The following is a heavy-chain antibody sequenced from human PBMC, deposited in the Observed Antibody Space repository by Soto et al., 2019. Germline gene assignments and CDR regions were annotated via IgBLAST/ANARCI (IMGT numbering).Heavy chain of an antibody. J-gene: IGHJ5*01. CDR2: IYKSATT. CDR1: GDSISTVDYF. Sequence: SETLSLTCSVSGDSISTVDYFWVWIRQPPGQALEYIGYIYKSATTYYNPSFESRVAISLDTSKSQFSLNVTSVTAADTAVYFCARGRYCLTGRCFPNWFDSWGQGTLVTVSS. D-gene: IGHD2-15*01. CDR3: ARGRYCLTGRCFPNWFDS. V-gene: IGHV4-30-4*01.